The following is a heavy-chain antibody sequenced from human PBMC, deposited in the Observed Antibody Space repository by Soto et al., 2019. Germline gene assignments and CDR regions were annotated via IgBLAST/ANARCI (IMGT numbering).Heavy chain of an antibody. CDR1: GFTFSSYA. J-gene: IGHJ4*02. CDR3: ARGGLLWFGELYY. V-gene: IGHV3-30-3*01. Sequence: QVQLVESGGGVVQPGRSLRLSCAASGFTFSSYAMHWVRQAPGKGLEWVAVISYDGSNKYYADSVKGRFTISRDNSKNTLYLKMNSLRAEDTAVYYCARGGLLWFGELYYWGQGTLVTVSS. CDR2: ISYDGSNK. D-gene: IGHD3-10*01.